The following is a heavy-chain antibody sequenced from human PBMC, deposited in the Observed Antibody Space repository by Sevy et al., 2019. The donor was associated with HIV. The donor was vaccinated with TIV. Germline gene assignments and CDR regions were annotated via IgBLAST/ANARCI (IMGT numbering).Heavy chain of an antibody. CDR2: FCFGGSKI. Sequence: GGSLRLSCAASGFTFSIYTMNWVRQAPGKGLEWVSTFCFGGSKIYYADSMKGRFTISRDNSRNTVYLQMNSLRADDTAVYYCAREGCTQPHDYWGQGTLVTVSS. V-gene: IGHV3-23*01. D-gene: IGHD2-8*01. J-gene: IGHJ4*02. CDR1: GFTFSIYT. CDR3: AREGCTQPHDY.